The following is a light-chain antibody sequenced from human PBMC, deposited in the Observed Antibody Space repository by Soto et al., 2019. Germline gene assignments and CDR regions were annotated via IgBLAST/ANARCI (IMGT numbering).Light chain of an antibody. J-gene: IGKJ1*01. Sequence: EIVMTQSPATLSVSPGERATLSCRASQSVSSNLAWYHQKPGQAPRLLIYGASTRDTGIPARFSGSRSGTEFTLTISSLQSEDFAVYYCQQYNNWPRTFGQGTKVEIK. CDR3: QQYNNWPRT. CDR1: QSVSSN. CDR2: GAS. V-gene: IGKV3-15*01.